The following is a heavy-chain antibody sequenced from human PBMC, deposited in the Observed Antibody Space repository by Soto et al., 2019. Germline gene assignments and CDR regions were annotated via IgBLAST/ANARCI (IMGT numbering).Heavy chain of an antibody. J-gene: IGHJ4*02. D-gene: IGHD3-10*01. Sequence: SETLSLTCTVSGGSISSGAYYWSWIRQPPGKGLEWIGYIYYSGSTYYNPSLKSRVTISVDTSKDQYSLKLSSVNAADTAVYYCARDSGNYYSNYWGQGTLVTVSS. CDR3: ARDSGNYYSNY. CDR2: IYYSGST. CDR1: GGSISSGAYY. V-gene: IGHV4-30-4*01.